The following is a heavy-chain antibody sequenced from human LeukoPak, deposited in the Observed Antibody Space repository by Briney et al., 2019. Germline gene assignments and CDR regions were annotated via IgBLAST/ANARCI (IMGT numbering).Heavy chain of an antibody. V-gene: IGHV4-31*03. CDR2: IYYSGSA. D-gene: IGHD1-1*01. Sequence: SETLSLTCTVSGDSISSAGHFWSWIRQHPGKGLEWIGYIYYSGSAYYNPSLKSRVSISLDTSQNQFSLQLSSVTAADTAMYYCARSDTTLFDYWGQGTLVTVSS. J-gene: IGHJ4*02. CDR1: GDSISSAGHF. CDR3: ARSDTTLFDY.